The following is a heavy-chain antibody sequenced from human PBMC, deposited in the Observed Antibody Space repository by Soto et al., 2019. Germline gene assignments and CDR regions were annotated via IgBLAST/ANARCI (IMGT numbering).Heavy chain of an antibody. CDR3: ARFRWCSPYGMDV. V-gene: IGHV4-59*01. Sequence: QVQLQESGPGLVKPSETLSLTCTVSGDSISTYYWSWIRQPPGKGLEWIGSIYYSGSTNYNPSLMSRVTISVDTSKNQFSLKLSSVTAADTAGYYCARFRWCSPYGMDVWGQGTTVTVFS. CDR2: IYYSGST. D-gene: IGHD2-8*02. CDR1: GDSISTYY. J-gene: IGHJ6*02.